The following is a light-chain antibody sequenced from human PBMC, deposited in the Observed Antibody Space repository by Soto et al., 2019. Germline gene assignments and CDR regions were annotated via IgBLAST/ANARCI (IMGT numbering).Light chain of an antibody. CDR1: SSDVGGYNY. CDR3: SSYTSSTFYV. Sequence: QSVLTQPASVSGSPGQSITISCTGTSSDVGGYNYVSWYQQHPGKAPKLMIYEVSNRPSGGSNRFSGPKSGNTASLTISGLRAEDEADYYCSSYTSSTFYVFGTGTKVTVL. J-gene: IGLJ1*01. V-gene: IGLV2-14*01. CDR2: EVS.